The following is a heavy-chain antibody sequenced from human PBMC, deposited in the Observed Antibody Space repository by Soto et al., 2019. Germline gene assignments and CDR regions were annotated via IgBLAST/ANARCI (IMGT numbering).Heavy chain of an antibody. D-gene: IGHD2-15*01. Sequence: DSVKVSCKASGYPFTSYVISCVRQASGQGLEWMGWISAYNGNTNYAQKLPVRVTMTTDTSTSTACMELRRLRSDDTTVYCRARDHGRYCSGVSCYDYGGQGTLVTVPS. J-gene: IGHJ4*02. V-gene: IGHV1-18*01. CDR1: GYPFTSYV. CDR3: ARDHGRYCSGVSCYDY. CDR2: ISAYNGNT.